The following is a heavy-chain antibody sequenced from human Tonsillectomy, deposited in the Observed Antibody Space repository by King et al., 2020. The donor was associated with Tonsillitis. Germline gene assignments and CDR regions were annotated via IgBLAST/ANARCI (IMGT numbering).Heavy chain of an antibody. D-gene: IGHD3-9*01. Sequence: KQLVQSGPEVMQPGTSVKVSCKASGFSFTSSAVQWVRQARGQRLEWLGWIVVGSGTRNYAQKFQERVTITRDMSTSTAYMELGYLRSEDTAVYYCAADRSADYGMLTGNPRDGMDVWGQGTTVTVSS. CDR3: AADRSADYGMLTGNPRDGMDV. V-gene: IGHV1-58*01. CDR1: GFSFTSSA. CDR2: IVVGSGTR. J-gene: IGHJ6*02.